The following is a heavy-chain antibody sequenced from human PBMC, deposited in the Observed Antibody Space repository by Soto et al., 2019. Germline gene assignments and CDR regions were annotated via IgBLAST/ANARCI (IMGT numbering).Heavy chain of an antibody. CDR2: IRSKAYGGTT. Sequence: PGGPLRLSCTASGFTFGDYAMSWFRQAPGKGLEWVGLIRSKAYGGTTEYAASVKGRFTISRDDSKSIAYLQMNSLKTEDTAVYYCTRWYGAGTSGRVFYWGQGTLVTVSS. CDR3: TRWYGAGTSGRVFY. D-gene: IGHD6-19*01. J-gene: IGHJ4*02. V-gene: IGHV3-49*03. CDR1: GFTFGDYA.